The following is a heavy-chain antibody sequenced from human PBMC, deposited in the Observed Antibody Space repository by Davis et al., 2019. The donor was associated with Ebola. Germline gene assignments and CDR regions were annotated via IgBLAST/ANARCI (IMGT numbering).Heavy chain of an antibody. Sequence: GGSLRLSCAASGFTFSSNSMNWVRQAPGKGLEWVSFISSSSNYIYYADSVKGRFTVSRDNAKNSLYLQMNSLRDEDTALYHCARVNAVTGYSRFDPWGQGTLVTVSS. CDR2: ISSSSNYI. CDR1: GFTFSSNS. V-gene: IGHV3-21*04. D-gene: IGHD3-9*01. J-gene: IGHJ5*02. CDR3: ARVNAVTGYSRFDP.